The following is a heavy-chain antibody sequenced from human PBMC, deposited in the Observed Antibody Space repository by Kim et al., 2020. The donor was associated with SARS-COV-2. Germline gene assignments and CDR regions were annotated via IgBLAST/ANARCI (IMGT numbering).Heavy chain of an antibody. CDR3: TRHYYDSSGYYKDFDY. J-gene: IGHJ4*02. D-gene: IGHD3-22*01. CDR1: GFTFSGSA. V-gene: IGHV3-73*01. Sequence: GGSLRLSCAASGFTFSGSAMHWVRQASGKGLEWVGRIRSKANSYATAYAASVKGRFTISRDDSKNTAYLQMNSLKTEDTAVYYCTRHYYDSSGYYKDFDYWGQGTLVTVSS. CDR2: IRSKANSYAT.